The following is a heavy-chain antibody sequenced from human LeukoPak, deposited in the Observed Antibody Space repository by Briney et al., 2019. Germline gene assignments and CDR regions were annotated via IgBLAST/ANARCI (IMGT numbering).Heavy chain of an antibody. V-gene: IGHV4-61*01. J-gene: IGHJ6*02. D-gene: IGHD3-3*01. CDR2: IYYSGST. Sequence: PSETLSLTCTVSGGSVSSGSYYWSWIRQPPGKGLEWIGYIYYSGSTNYNPSLKSRVTISVDTSKNQFSLKLSSVTAADTAVYYCARDPTLRFPGYYYGMDVWGQGTTVTVSS. CDR3: ARDPTLRFPGYYYGMDV. CDR1: GGSVSSGSYY.